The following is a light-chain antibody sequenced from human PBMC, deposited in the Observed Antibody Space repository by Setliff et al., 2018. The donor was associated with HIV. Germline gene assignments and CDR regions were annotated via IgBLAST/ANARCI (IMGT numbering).Light chain of an antibody. CDR3: SSYTSSSPYV. Sequence: QSVLTQPASVSGSPGQSITISCRGTSSDVGGYNYASWYQQHPGKAPKLMIYDVSNRPSGVSNRFSGSKSGNTASLTISGLQAEDEADYFCSSYTSSSPYVFGSGTKVTVL. CDR2: DVS. J-gene: IGLJ1*01. V-gene: IGLV2-14*03. CDR1: SSDVGGYNY.